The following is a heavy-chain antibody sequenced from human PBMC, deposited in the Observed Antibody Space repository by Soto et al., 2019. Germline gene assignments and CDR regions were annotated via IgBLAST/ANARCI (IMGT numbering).Heavy chain of an antibody. CDR2: VIPALDTA. CDR3: ATGGHKDGYNFDPGMAA. Sequence: QVQVVQSGAEVKKPGSSVKVSCKVSGGIFTNNAISWVRQAPGQGLEWLGGVIPALDTAYYAQIFRGRLRASADGATTTAYMELSGLTSADTAVYFCATGGHKDGYNFDPGMAAWGQGTTVTVS. D-gene: IGHD5-18*01. J-gene: IGHJ6*02. CDR1: GGIFTNNA. V-gene: IGHV1-69*01.